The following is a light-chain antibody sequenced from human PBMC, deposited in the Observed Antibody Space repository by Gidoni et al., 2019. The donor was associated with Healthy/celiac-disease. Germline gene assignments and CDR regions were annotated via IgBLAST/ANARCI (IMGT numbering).Light chain of an antibody. J-gene: IGKJ1*01. Sequence: DIQMTPSTSSLSASVGDRVTITCRAIQSISSYLNGYHQKPGKTPKLLIYAASSLQSGVPSRFSGSGSGADLTLTISSLQPEDVATYYCQQSYSTTPWTFGQGTKVEIK. V-gene: IGKV1-39*01. CDR3: QQSYSTTPWT. CDR2: AAS. CDR1: QSISSY.